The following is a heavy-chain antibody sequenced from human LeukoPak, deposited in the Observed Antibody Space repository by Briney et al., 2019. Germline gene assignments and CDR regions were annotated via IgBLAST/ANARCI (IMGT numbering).Heavy chain of an antibody. CDR2: IYYSGST. Sequence: SETLSLTCTVSGGSISSYYWSWIRQPPGKGLEWIGYIYYSGSTNYNPSLTSRVTISVDTSKNQFYLKLSSVTAADTAVYYCARAVGYSYPNWFDPWGQGTLVTVSS. V-gene: IGHV4-59*08. CDR1: GGSISSYY. J-gene: IGHJ5*02. CDR3: ARAVGYSYPNWFDP. D-gene: IGHD5-18*01.